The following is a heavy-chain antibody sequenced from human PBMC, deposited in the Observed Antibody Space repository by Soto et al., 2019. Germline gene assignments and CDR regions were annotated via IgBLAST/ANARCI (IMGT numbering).Heavy chain of an antibody. CDR2: INHSGST. V-gene: IGHV4-34*01. D-gene: IGHD2-15*01. Sequence: PSETLSLTCAVYGGSFSGYYWSWIRQPPGKGLEWIGEINHSGSTNYNPSLKSRVTISVDTSKNQFSLKLSSVTAADTAVYYCARGPGYCSGGSCYILKFDYWGQGTLVTVSS. CDR1: GGSFSGYY. J-gene: IGHJ4*02. CDR3: ARGPGYCSGGSCYILKFDY.